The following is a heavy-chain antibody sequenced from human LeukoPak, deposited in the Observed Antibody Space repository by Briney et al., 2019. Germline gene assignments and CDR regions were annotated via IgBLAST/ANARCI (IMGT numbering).Heavy chain of an antibody. V-gene: IGHV1-2*02. CDR2: INPNSGGT. Sequence: GASVKVSCKASGYTFTGYYMHWVRQAPGQGLEWMGWINPNSGGTNYAQKFQGRVTMTRDTSISTAYMELSRLRSGDTAVYYCARGRAGLWHEYDYWGQGTLVTVSS. CDR3: ARGRAGLWHEYDY. D-gene: IGHD5-18*01. J-gene: IGHJ4*02. CDR1: GYTFTGYY.